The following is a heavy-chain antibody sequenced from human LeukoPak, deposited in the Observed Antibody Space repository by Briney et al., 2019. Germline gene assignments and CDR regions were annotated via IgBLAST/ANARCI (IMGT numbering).Heavy chain of an antibody. V-gene: IGHV3-15*01. D-gene: IGHD2-2*01. CDR3: ARGFCSSTNCYQGPFDF. Sequence: GGSLRLSCAASGFTFSSAWMTWVRQAPGKGLEWVGHIKNKTNGETTDYAAPVKGRFTISRDDSKNTLYLQMNSLRTEDTAVYYCARGFCSSTNCYQGPFDFWGQGTLVTVSS. CDR1: GFTFSSAW. CDR2: IKNKTNGETT. J-gene: IGHJ4*02.